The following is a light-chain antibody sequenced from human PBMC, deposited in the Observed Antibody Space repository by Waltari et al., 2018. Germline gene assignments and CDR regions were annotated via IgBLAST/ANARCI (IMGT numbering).Light chain of an antibody. CDR1: SGSVSTRYY. J-gene: IGLJ3*02. CDR2: NTN. V-gene: IGLV8-61*01. Sequence: QTVVTQEPSFSVSPGGTVPLTCGFSSGSVSTRYYPSWYQQTPGQAPRTLLYNTNRRSSGVPDRFSGFILGNKAALTITGAQADDECEYYCVLYLGSGIWVFGGGTKVTVL. CDR3: VLYLGSGIWV.